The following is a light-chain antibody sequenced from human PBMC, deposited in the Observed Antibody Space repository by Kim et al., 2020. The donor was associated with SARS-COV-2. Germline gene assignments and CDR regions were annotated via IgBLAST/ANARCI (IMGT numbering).Light chain of an antibody. Sequence: EIVLTQSPGTLSLSPGERATLSCRASQSVSSSHLAWYQQKPGQAPRLLIYGASSRATGIPDRFSGSGSGTDFTLTISRLEPEDFAGYYCQQYGSSPLTFGGGTKVDIK. CDR2: GAS. J-gene: IGKJ4*01. V-gene: IGKV3-20*01. CDR3: QQYGSSPLT. CDR1: QSVSSSH.